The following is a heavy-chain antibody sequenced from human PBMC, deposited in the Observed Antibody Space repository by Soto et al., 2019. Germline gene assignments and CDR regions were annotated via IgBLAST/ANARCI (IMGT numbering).Heavy chain of an antibody. Sequence: QVQLQESGPGLVKPSQTLSLTCTVSGGSISSGGYYWSWIRQHPGKGLEWIGYIYYSGSTYYNPSHKRRVTISVDTSKHQFSLKLSSVNAADTAVYYCATSHYGDYVGGAFDIWGQGTMVTVSS. J-gene: IGHJ3*02. CDR2: IYYSGST. CDR1: GGSISSGGYY. D-gene: IGHD4-17*01. CDR3: ATSHYGDYVGGAFDI. V-gene: IGHV4-31*03.